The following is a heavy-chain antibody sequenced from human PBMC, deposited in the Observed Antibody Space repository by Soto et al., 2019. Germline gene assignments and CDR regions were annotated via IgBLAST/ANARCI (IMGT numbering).Heavy chain of an antibody. D-gene: IGHD5-18*01. Sequence: SVKVSCKASGGTFSSYAISWVRQAPGQGLEWMGGIIPIFGTANYAQKFQGRVTITADESTSTAYMELSSLRSEDTAVYYCARVRRGYSYGHPLYDWGQGTMVTVSS. J-gene: IGHJ4*02. CDR2: IIPIFGTA. V-gene: IGHV1-69*13. CDR3: ARVRRGYSYGHPLYD. CDR1: GGTFSSYA.